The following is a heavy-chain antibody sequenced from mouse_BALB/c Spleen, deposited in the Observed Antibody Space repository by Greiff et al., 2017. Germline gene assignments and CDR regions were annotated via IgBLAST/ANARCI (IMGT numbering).Heavy chain of an antibody. CDR1: GFDFSRYW. J-gene: IGHJ4*01. V-gene: IGHV4-1*02. CDR3: ARDGYYDAMDY. Sequence: EVKLMESGGGLVQPGGSLKLSCAASGFDFSRYWMSWVRQAPGKGLEWIGEINPDSSTINYTPSLKDKFIISRDNAKNTLYLQMSKVRSEDTALYYCARDGYYDAMDYWGQGTSVTVSS. CDR2: INPDSSTI. D-gene: IGHD2-3*01.